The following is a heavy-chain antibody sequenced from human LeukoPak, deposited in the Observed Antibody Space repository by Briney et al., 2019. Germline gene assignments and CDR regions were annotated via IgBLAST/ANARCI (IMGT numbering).Heavy chain of an antibody. V-gene: IGHV4-34*01. J-gene: IGHJ4*02. CDR1: GGSFSGYY. CDR3: ARGARGWYLRY. Sequence: SETLSLTCAVYGGSFSGYYWSWLPQPPGKGLEWIGEINNSGSANYNPSLKSRVTISVDTSKNQFSLKLSSVTAADTAVYYCARGARGWYLRYWGQGTLVTVSS. CDR2: INNSGSA. D-gene: IGHD6-19*01.